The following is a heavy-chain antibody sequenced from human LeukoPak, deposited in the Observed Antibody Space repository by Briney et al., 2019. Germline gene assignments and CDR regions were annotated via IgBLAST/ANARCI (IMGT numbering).Heavy chain of an antibody. J-gene: IGHJ6*03. CDR3: AKWDENFYYMDV. Sequence: PGGSLGLSCAASRFTFNMYSISWVRQAPGKGLQWVSSISSSGGGTHYASSVRGRFTISRGNSKDTVFLKMNGLRGADTAIYYCAKWDENFYYMDVWGQGTTVTVSS. CDR2: ISSSGGGT. D-gene: IGHD1-26*01. CDR1: RFTFNMYS. V-gene: IGHV3-23*01.